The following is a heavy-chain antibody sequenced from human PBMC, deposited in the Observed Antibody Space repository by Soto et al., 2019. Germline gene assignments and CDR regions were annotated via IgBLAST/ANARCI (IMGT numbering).Heavy chain of an antibody. V-gene: IGHV3-30*04. CDR2: ISSDGRKK. D-gene: IGHD6-19*01. J-gene: IGHJ4*02. CDR3: TRVPGWYGKGIFDY. Sequence: QVQLVESGGGVVQPGRSLRISCTASGFTFTDYSLHWVRQAPGNGLEWVALISSDGRKKYYADSVKGRFTISRDTSKNALDLQMNSLRSEDTAVYYCTRVPGWYGKGIFDYWGQGTLVTVSS. CDR1: GFTFTDYS.